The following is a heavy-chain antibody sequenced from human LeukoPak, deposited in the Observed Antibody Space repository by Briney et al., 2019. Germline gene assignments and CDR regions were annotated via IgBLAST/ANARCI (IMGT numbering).Heavy chain of an antibody. V-gene: IGHV3-48*03. D-gene: IGHD3-22*01. CDR2: ISSSGSTI. J-gene: IGHJ6*03. Sequence: HTGGSLRLSCAASGFTFSSYEMNWVRQAPRKGLEWVSYISSSGSTIYYADSVKGRFTISRDNAKNSLYLQMNSLRAEDTAVYYCARDSSGYYHGAYYYYMDVWGKGTTVTVSS. CDR1: GFTFSSYE. CDR3: ARDSSGYYHGAYYYYMDV.